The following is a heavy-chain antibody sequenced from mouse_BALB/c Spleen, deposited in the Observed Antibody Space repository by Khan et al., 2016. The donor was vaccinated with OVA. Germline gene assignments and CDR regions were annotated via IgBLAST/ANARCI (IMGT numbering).Heavy chain of an antibody. D-gene: IGHD2-12*01. Sequence: QVQLKQSGPELKKPGETVRISCKASGYTFTTAGIQWVQKMPGKGLKWIGWINTHSGVPKYAEDFKGRFAFSLEISVNTAYLQITNLKNEDTATYCCARGGADYYRSNGGAMEYWGQGTSVTVSS. J-gene: IGHJ4*01. CDR2: INTHSGVP. CDR3: ARGGADYYRSNGGAMEY. V-gene: IGHV9-4*02. CDR1: GYTFTTAG.